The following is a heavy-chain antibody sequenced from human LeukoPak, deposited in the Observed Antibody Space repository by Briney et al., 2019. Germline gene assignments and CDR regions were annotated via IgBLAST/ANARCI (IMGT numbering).Heavy chain of an antibody. CDR1: GFTFSSYG. CDR2: TSSSGTTI. Sequence: GGSLRLSCAASGFTFSSYGMNWVRQAPGKGLQWVSDTSSSGTTIYYADSVKGRFTISRDNAKNSLYLQMNSLRAEDTAVYYCARKYCSTTSCLFDNWGQGTLVTVSS. J-gene: IGHJ4*02. V-gene: IGHV3-48*03. D-gene: IGHD2-2*01. CDR3: ARKYCSTTSCLFDN.